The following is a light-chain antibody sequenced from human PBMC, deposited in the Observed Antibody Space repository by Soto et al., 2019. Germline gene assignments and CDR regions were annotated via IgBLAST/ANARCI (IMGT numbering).Light chain of an antibody. CDR3: QQYDNWPPAWT. CDR2: GAS. CDR1: QSVSNN. Sequence: EIVMTQSPATLSVSPGERATLSCRASQSVSNNLAWYQQKRGQAPRLLIYGASTRATGIPARFSGSGSGTEFTLTISRLEPEDFAVYYCQQYDNWPPAWTFGQGTKVDIK. V-gene: IGKV3-15*01. J-gene: IGKJ1*01.